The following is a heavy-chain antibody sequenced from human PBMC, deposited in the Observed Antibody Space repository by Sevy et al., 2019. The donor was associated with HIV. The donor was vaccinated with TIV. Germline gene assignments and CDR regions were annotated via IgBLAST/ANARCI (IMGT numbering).Heavy chain of an antibody. CDR3: AKDRVSGTYYTGDFDY. CDR1: GFTFSTYA. V-gene: IGHV3-23*01. J-gene: IGHJ4*02. Sequence: GGFLRLSCAASGFTFSTYAMTWVRQAPGKGLEWVSVITYSGVNTYYADSVKGRFTISRDNSKNKLYLQMNSLRAEDTAVYYCAKDRVSGTYYTGDFDYWGQGTLVTVSS. CDR2: ITYSGVNT. D-gene: IGHD3-10*01.